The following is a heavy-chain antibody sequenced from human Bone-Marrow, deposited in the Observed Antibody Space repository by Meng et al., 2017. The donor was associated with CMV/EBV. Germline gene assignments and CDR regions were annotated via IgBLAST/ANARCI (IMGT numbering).Heavy chain of an antibody. CDR2: ISGSGGST. J-gene: IGHJ4*02. D-gene: IGHD3-16*01. CDR3: ARDGGSTFFDY. Sequence: GGSLRLSCAASGFTFSSYAMSWVRQAPGKGLEWVSVISGSGGSTYYADSVKGRFTISRDNAKNTVHLQMNSLGVEDTAVYYCARDGGSTFFDYWGQGVLVTVSS. CDR1: GFTFSSYA. V-gene: IGHV3-23*01.